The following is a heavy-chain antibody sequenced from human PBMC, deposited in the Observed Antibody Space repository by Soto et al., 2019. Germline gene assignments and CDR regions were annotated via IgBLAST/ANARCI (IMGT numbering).Heavy chain of an antibody. CDR2: IIPNYEAA. D-gene: IGHD4-17*01. CDR1: GGSFNNYV. CDR3: ARYWNAGTLYGAFDI. J-gene: IGHJ3*02. V-gene: IGHV1-69*06. Sequence: QVQLVQSGAEVRKPGSSVKVSCEASGGSFNNYVISWLRQAPGQGLEWMGGIIPNYEAANYAQKFRGRLTITADKATNTAYMELKRLRPEDTATYYCARYWNAGTLYGAFDIWGQGTTVIVS.